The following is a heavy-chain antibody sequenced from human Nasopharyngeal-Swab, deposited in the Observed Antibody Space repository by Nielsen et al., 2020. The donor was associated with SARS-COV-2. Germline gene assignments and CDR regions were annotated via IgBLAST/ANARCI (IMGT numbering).Heavy chain of an antibody. V-gene: IGHV3-23*01. J-gene: IGHJ6*02. CDR3: AKDRDSGDDSGEYYHYYGMDV. CDR1: GFIFKNYA. Sequence: GESLKISCSASGFIFKNYAMNWVRQAPGRGLEWVSAISGADDSTKYADSVKSRFTISRDNSENTLDLQMNSLRAEDTAMYYCAKDRDSGDDSGEYYHYYGMDVWGQGTSVTVS. CDR2: ISGADDST. D-gene: IGHD5-12*01.